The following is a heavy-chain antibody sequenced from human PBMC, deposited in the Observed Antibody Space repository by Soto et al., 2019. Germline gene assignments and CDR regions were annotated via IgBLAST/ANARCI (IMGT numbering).Heavy chain of an antibody. CDR2: ISSSSSTI. CDR1: GFTFRSYN. V-gene: IGHV3-48*02. CDR3: ARGGTIAVTTIGDY. J-gene: IGHJ4*01. D-gene: IGHD5-12*01. Sequence: GGSLRLSCAASGFTFRSYNMNWVRQAPGKGLDWLSYISSSSSTIYYADSVKGRFTISRDNAKNSLYLQMNSLRDDDTAMYYCARGGTIAVTTIGDYWGKGTLVTVSS.